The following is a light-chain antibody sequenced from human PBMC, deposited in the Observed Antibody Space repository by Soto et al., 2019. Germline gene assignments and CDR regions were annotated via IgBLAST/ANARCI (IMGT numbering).Light chain of an antibody. CDR1: QSISKY. CDR2: VAS. Sequence: DIQMTQSPSSLSTSVGDKVTITCRASQSISKYLNWYQQKPGKAPKLLISVASSLQSEVSSRFSGDGSETDFTLSISSLQPEDSATYYCQQSFTTPFTFGPGTKVDV. V-gene: IGKV1-39*01. J-gene: IGKJ3*01. CDR3: QQSFTTPFT.